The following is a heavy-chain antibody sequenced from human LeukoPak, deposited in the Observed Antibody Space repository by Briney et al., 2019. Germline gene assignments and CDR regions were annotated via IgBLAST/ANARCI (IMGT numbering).Heavy chain of an antibody. CDR2: IYYSGST. D-gene: IGHD5-18*01. J-gene: IGHJ3*02. Sequence: SETLSLTCTVSGGSISSYYWRWLRQPPGKGLEWIGYIYYSGSTNYNPSLKSRVTISVDTSKNQFSLKLRSVTAADTAVYYCARYTAMVAFHAHGFDIWGKGTMVTVS. CDR3: ARYTAMVAFHAHGFDI. CDR1: GGSISSYY. V-gene: IGHV4-59*01.